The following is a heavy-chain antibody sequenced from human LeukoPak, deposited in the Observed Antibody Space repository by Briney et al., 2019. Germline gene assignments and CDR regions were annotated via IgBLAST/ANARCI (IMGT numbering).Heavy chain of an antibody. CDR2: INPSGGST. J-gene: IGHJ3*02. V-gene: IGHV1-46*01. Sequence: PGASVRVSCKASGYTFTSYYMHWVRQAPGQGLEWMGIINPSGGSTSYAQKFQGRVTMTRDTSTSTVYMELSSLRSEDTAVYYCARDNYGGKMGFGIPFDIWGQGTMVTVSS. CDR3: ARDNYGGKMGFGIPFDI. D-gene: IGHD4-23*01. CDR1: GYTFTSYY.